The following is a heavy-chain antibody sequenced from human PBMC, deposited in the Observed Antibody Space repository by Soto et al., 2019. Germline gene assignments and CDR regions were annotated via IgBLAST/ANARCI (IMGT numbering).Heavy chain of an antibody. Sequence: QVQLVQSGAEVKKPGSSVKVSCKASGGTFSRYSISWVRQAPGQGLEWMGGIVPVFGTTNYAQKFQGRVTITADESTSTVYMELSSLTSDDTAVYYCASCLVTTYFYYYGIDVWGQGTTVTVSS. CDR1: GGTFSRYS. CDR3: ASCLVTTYFYYYGIDV. D-gene: IGHD4-17*01. V-gene: IGHV1-69*12. J-gene: IGHJ6*02. CDR2: IVPVFGTT.